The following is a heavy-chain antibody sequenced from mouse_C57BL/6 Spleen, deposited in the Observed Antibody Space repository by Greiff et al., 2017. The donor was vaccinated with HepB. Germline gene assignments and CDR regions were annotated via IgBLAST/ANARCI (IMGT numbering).Heavy chain of an antibody. CDR1: GFTFSDYG. CDR2: ISSGSSTI. J-gene: IGHJ3*01. V-gene: IGHV5-17*01. CDR3: ARNGVYDGYSAFAY. D-gene: IGHD2-3*01. Sequence: EVHLVESGGGLVKPGGSLKLSCAASGFTFSDYGMHWVRQAPEKGLEWVAYISSGSSTIYYADTVKGRFTISRDNAKNTLFLQMTSLRSEDTAMYYCARNGVYDGYSAFAYWGQGTLVTVSA.